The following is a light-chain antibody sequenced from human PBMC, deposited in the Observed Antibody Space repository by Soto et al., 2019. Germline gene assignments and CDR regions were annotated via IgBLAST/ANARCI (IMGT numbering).Light chain of an antibody. Sequence: DIQMTQSPSSLSASVGDRVTITCRASQSVNNWLAWYQQKPGKAPILLIYGASSLESGVPSRFSGGRSGTEFTLTISSLHPDDFATYYCQEYNSFSLTFGQGTKVDIK. CDR1: QSVNNW. J-gene: IGKJ1*01. CDR2: GAS. CDR3: QEYNSFSLT. V-gene: IGKV1-5*01.